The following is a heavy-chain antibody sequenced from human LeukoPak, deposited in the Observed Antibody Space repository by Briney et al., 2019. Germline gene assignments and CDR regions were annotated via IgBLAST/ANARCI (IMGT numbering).Heavy chain of an antibody. J-gene: IGHJ6*03. CDR3: ARDRGFCSGTSCAYIYYYMDV. CDR2: ISYDGIDK. V-gene: IGHV3-30*01. CDR1: GFTFSSHA. D-gene: IGHD2-2*01. Sequence: GRSLRLSCAASGFTFSSHAIHWVRQAPGKGLEWVAAISYDGIDKLYAASVKGRFTISRDTVRNTLYLQMDSLRAEDTAVYFCARDRGFCSGTSCAYIYYYMDVWGNGTTASVSS.